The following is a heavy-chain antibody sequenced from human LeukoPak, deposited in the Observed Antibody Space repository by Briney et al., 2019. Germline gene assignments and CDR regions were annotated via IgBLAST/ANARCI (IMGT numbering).Heavy chain of an antibody. CDR2: IYYSGST. CDR3: ARDLTRDAFDI. V-gene: IGHV4-31*03. CDR1: GGSISSGGYY. D-gene: IGHD3-9*01. Sequence: SQALSLTCSVSGGSISSGGYYWSWIRQHPGKGLEWIGYIYYSGSTYYNPSLKSRVTISVDTSKNQFSLKLSSVTAADTAVYYCARDLTRDAFDIWGQGTMVTVSS. J-gene: IGHJ3*02.